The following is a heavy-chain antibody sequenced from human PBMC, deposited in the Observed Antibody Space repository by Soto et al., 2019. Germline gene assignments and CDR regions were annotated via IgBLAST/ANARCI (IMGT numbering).Heavy chain of an antibody. Sequence: QVQLVQSGAEVKKPGSSVKVSCKASGGTFSSYAISWVRQAPGQGLEWMGGIIPIFGTADYAQKFQGRVTITADESTSTADMELSSLRSEDTAVYYCAGGAAEYYYYGMDVWGQGTTVTVSS. J-gene: IGHJ6*02. CDR2: IIPIFGTA. CDR3: AGGAAEYYYYGMDV. V-gene: IGHV1-69*12. D-gene: IGHD3-10*01. CDR1: GGTFSSYA.